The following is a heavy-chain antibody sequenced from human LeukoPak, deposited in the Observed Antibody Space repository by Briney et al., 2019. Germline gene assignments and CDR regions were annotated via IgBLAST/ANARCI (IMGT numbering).Heavy chain of an antibody. J-gene: IGHJ4*02. V-gene: IGHV1-69*04. D-gene: IGHD1-26*01. CDR1: GGTFSSYA. CDR3: ARNSGSYAYYFDY. CDR2: IIPILGIA. Sequence: VASVKVSCKASGGTFSSYAISLVRQAPGQGLERMGRIIPILGIANYAQKFQGRVTITADKSTSTAYMELSSLRSEDTAVYYCARNSGSYAYYFDYWGQGTLVTVSS.